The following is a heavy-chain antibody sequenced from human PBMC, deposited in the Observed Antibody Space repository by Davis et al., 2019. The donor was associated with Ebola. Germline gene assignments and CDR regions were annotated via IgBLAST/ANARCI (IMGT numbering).Heavy chain of an antibody. J-gene: IGHJ4*02. Sequence: PGGSLRLSCAVSGFTFSSFGMHWVRQAPGKGLEWAALISNDGSKKYYVDSVKGRFTISRDNSKNTLYLHMNSLRAEDTAVYYCARDVYSDYRREYYFGYWGQGTLVTVSS. CDR3: ARDVYSDYRREYYFGY. CDR2: ISNDGSKK. V-gene: IGHV3-30*03. D-gene: IGHD4-11*01. CDR1: GFTFSSFG.